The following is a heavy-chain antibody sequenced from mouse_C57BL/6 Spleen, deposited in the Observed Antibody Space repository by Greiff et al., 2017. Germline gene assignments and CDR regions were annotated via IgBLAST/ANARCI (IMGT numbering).Heavy chain of an antibody. Sequence: EVQLVESGEGLVKPGGSLKLSCAASGFTFSSYAMSWVRQTPEKRLEWVAYISSGGDYIYYADTVKGRFTIARDNARNTPYLQMSSLKSEDTAMYYCTREGGNYGYFDVWGTGTTVTVSS. CDR3: TREGGNYGYFDV. CDR1: GFTFSSYA. J-gene: IGHJ1*03. D-gene: IGHD1-1*02. V-gene: IGHV5-9-1*02. CDR2: ISSGGDYI.